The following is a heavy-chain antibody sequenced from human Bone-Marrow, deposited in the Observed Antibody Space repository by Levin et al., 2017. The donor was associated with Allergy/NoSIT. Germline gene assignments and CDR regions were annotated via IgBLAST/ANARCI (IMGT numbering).Heavy chain of an antibody. V-gene: IGHV3-15*01. CDR2: IKGKTDGGTT. CDR1: GFTFGNAW. CDR3: TTRSH. Sequence: GGSLRLSCVASGFTFGNAWMNWVRQAPGKGLQWVGRIKGKTDGGTTDYAAPAKDRFTISRDDSKKTLYLQVNSLKTEDTAIYYCTTRSHWGQGTLVTVFS. J-gene: IGHJ4*02.